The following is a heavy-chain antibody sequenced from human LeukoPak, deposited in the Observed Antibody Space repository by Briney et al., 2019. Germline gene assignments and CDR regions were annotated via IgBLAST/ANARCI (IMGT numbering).Heavy chain of an antibody. V-gene: IGHV3-66*01. D-gene: IGHD3-10*01. CDR3: ARGTYSHGSGDFDY. J-gene: IGHJ4*02. CDR2: LYSGGSS. Sequence: GGSLRLSCAASGFTFSNAWMSWGRQAPGEGLEWVSVLYSGGSSYYADSVKGRFTISRDNSKNTLYLQMNSLRAEDTAVYYCARGTYSHGSGDFDYWGQGTLVTVSS. CDR1: GFTFSNAW.